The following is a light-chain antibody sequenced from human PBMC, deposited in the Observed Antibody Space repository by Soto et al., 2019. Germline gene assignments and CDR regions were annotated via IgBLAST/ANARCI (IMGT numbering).Light chain of an antibody. CDR2: SAS. V-gene: IGKV1-9*01. Sequence: IQLTQSPSSLSASAGDRVTITCRASQGISTYLAWYQQKPGKAPKLLMHSASTLQSGVPSRFSGSGSGTEFTLTISSLQPADFAPYYCQQFHSYPRTFGPGTKVDIK. CDR1: QGISTY. J-gene: IGKJ3*01. CDR3: QQFHSYPRT.